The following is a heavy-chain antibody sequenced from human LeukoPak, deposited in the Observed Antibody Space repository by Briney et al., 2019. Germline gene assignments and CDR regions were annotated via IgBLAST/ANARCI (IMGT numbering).Heavy chain of an antibody. J-gene: IGHJ4*02. Sequence: SETLSLTCTVSGGSISSVYWSWIRQPPGKGLEWIGYISYSGSTNYNPSLKSRVTISVGTSKNQFSLKLSSVTAADTAVYYCARARAVAGTPYYFDYWGQGTLVTVSS. CDR3: ARARAVAGTPYYFDY. D-gene: IGHD6-19*01. CDR2: ISYSGST. CDR1: GGSISSVY. V-gene: IGHV4-59*12.